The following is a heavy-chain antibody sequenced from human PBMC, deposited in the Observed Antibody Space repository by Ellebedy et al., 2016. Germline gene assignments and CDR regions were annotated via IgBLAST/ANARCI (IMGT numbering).Heavy chain of an antibody. CDR3: ARTSYQLGIDY. Sequence: SETLSLXXTVSGYSISSGYYWGWIRQPPGKGLEWIGYIYYSGSTNYNPSLKSRVTISVDTSKNQFSLKLSSVTAADTAVYYCARTSYQLGIDYWGQGTLVTVSS. CDR1: GYSISSGYY. V-gene: IGHV4-61*05. D-gene: IGHD2-2*01. J-gene: IGHJ4*02. CDR2: IYYSGST.